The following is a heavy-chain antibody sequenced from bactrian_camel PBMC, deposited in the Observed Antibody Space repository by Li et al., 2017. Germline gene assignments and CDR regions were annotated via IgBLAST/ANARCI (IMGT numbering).Heavy chain of an antibody. J-gene: IGHJ4*01. CDR3: AAHTYYNNSDVSYNF. D-gene: IGHD4*01. CDR1: GFTFSNYD. CDR2: IHDSSNGETT. V-gene: IGHV3S40*01. Sequence: VQLVESGGGLVQPGGSLTISCAVSGFTFSNYDMSWVRQAPGKGLEWVSSIHDSSNGETTYSADSVKGRFTISRDNAKNTLYLQMNSLKPEDSSMYYCAAHTYYNNSDVSYNFWGQGTQVTVS.